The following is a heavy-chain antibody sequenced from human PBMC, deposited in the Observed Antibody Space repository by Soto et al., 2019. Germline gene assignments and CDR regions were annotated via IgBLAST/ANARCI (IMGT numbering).Heavy chain of an antibody. Sequence: QVQLVQSGAEVKKPGASVKVSCKASGYTFTRYAMHWVRQAPGQRLEWMGWINAGNGNTKYSQKFQGRVTIYRDTSASTAYMELSSLRSEDTAVYYCASSNIVAAPYGMDVWGQATTVTVSS. CDR2: INAGNGNT. V-gene: IGHV1-3*01. D-gene: IGHD6-13*01. CDR1: GYTFTRYA. J-gene: IGHJ6*02. CDR3: ASSNIVAAPYGMDV.